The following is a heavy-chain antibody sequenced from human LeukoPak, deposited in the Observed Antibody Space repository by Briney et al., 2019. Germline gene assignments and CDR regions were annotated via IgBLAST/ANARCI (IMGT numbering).Heavy chain of an antibody. CDR3: ATSPHHYDSSGYLTAFDI. V-gene: IGHV3-30*02. Sequence: GGSLRLSCAASEFSVGSNYMTWVRQAPGKGLEWVAFIRYDGSNKYYADSVKGRFTISRDNSKNTLYLQMNSLRAEDTAVYYCATSPHHYDSSGYLTAFDIWGQGTMVTVSS. D-gene: IGHD3-22*01. CDR2: IRYDGSNK. J-gene: IGHJ3*02. CDR1: EFSVGSNY.